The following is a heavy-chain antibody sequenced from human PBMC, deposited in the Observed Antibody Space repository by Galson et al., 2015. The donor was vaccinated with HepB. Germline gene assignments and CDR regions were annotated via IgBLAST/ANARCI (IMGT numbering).Heavy chain of an antibody. J-gene: IGHJ6*02. CDR1: GYTFTSYG. Sequence: SVKVSCKASGYTFTSYGISWVRQAPGQGLEWMGWISAYNGNTNYAQKLQGRVTMTTDTSTSTAYMELRSLRSDDTAVYYCARGGGILRYFDWLLPVYYYYGMDVWGQGTTVTVSS. CDR2: ISAYNGNT. D-gene: IGHD3-9*01. CDR3: ARGGGILRYFDWLLPVYYYYGMDV. V-gene: IGHV1-18*01.